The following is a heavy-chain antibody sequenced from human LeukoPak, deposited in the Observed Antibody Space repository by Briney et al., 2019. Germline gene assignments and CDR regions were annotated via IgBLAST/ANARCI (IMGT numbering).Heavy chain of an antibody. D-gene: IGHD5-24*01. CDR3: AREKVEMATIIFDY. Sequence: PGRSLRLSSAPSGFSFSNYAMHWVRKAPGKGLEWVAVISYDGSNKYYADSVKGRFTISRDNSKNTLYLQMNSLRAEDTAVYYCAREKVEMATIIFDYWGQGTLVTVSS. CDR1: GFSFSNYA. J-gene: IGHJ4*02. V-gene: IGHV3-30-3*01. CDR2: ISYDGSNK.